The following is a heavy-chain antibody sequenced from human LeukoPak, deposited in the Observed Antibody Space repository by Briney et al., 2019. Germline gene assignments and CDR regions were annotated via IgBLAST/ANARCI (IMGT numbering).Heavy chain of an antibody. CDR3: AKGVLSSSWPNWFDP. CDR2: ISGSGGST. V-gene: IGHV3-23*01. Sequence: GGSLRLSCAASGFTFSSYAMSWVRQAPGKGLEWVSAISGSGGSTYYADSVKGRLTTSRDNSKNTLYLQMNSLRAEDTAVYYCAKGVLSSSWPNWFDPWGQGTLVTVSS. J-gene: IGHJ5*02. D-gene: IGHD6-13*01. CDR1: GFTFSSYA.